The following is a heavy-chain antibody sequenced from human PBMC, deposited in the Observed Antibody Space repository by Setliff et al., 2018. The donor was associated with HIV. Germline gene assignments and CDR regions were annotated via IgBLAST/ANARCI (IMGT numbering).Heavy chain of an antibody. J-gene: IGHJ6*02. CDR1: GGSISSGSYY. CDR2: IYTSGST. CDR3: ARGSYLEWLMYDMAV. D-gene: IGHD3-3*01. Sequence: SETLSLTCTVSGGSISSGSYYWSWIRQPAGKGLEWIGHIYTSGSTNYNPSLKSRVTISVDTSKNQFYLKLSSVTAADTAVYYCARGSYLEWLMYDMAVWGQGTTVTVS. V-gene: IGHV4-61*09.